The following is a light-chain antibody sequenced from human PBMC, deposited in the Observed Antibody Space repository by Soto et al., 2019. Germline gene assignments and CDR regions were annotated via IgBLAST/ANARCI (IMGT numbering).Light chain of an antibody. Sequence: EIVLTQSPGTLSLSPGDGATLSCTASHSVSNNYLAGYQQKPGQAPRLLIYGASSRATDLPDSFSGSGSGTDFTLTISRLEPEDFGVYYCQQYGSSPPFTFGPGTKVDI. CDR3: QQYGSSPPFT. V-gene: IGKV3-20*01. J-gene: IGKJ3*01. CDR1: HSVSNNY. CDR2: GAS.